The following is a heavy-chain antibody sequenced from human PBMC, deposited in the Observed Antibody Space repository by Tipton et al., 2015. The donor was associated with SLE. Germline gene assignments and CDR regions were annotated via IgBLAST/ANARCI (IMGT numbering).Heavy chain of an antibody. Sequence: TLSLTCAVYGGSFSGYYWSWIRQPPGKGLEWIGEINHSGSTNYNPSLKRRVTISVDTSKNQFSLQLSSVTAADTAVYYCARDHCTGGVCSYSYYYYGMAVWGQGSAVTVSS. CDR3: ARDHCTGGVCSYSYYYYGMAV. V-gene: IGHV4-34*01. CDR2: INHSGST. D-gene: IGHD2-8*02. CDR1: GGSFSGYY. J-gene: IGHJ6*02.